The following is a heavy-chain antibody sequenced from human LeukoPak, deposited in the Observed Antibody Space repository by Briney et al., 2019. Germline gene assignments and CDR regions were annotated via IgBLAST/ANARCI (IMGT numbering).Heavy chain of an antibody. J-gene: IGHJ4*02. V-gene: IGHV1-2*02. CDR2: INPNSGGT. CDR3: ARVRGPNGQSPDY. CDR1: GYTFTGYY. D-gene: IGHD3-16*01. Sequence: ASVKVSCKASGYTFTGYYMHWVRQAPGQGLEWMGWINPNSGGTNYAQKFQGRVTMTRDTSISTAYMELSRLRSDDTAVYYCARVRGPNGQSPDYWGQGTLVTVSS.